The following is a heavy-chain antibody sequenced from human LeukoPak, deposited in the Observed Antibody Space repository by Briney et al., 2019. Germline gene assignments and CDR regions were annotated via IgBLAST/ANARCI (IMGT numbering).Heavy chain of an antibody. V-gene: IGHV1-2*02. Sequence: ASVKVSCKASGYTFTGYYMHWVRQAPGQGLGWMGWINPNSGGTNYAQKFQGRVTMTRDTSISTAYMELSRLRSDDTAVYYCARNLYSSGWWYFDYWGQGTLVTVSS. CDR3: ARNLYSSGWWYFDY. D-gene: IGHD6-19*01. J-gene: IGHJ4*02. CDR2: INPNSGGT. CDR1: GYTFTGYY.